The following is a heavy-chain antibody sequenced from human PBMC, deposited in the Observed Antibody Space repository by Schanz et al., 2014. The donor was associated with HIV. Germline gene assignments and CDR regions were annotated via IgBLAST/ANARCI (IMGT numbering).Heavy chain of an antibody. D-gene: IGHD2-15*01. Sequence: EVQLLESGGGLVQPGGSLRLSCAASGFTFSSYAMSWVRQAPGKGLEWVSAISGSSITYSADSVKGRFTISRDNSKNALYLQMNSLSAEDTAVYYCALSRPSGYGGSWYFDLWGRGTLVAVSS. J-gene: IGHJ2*01. CDR1: GFTFSSYA. CDR3: ALSRPSGYGGSWYFDL. CDR2: ISGSSIT. V-gene: IGHV3-23*01.